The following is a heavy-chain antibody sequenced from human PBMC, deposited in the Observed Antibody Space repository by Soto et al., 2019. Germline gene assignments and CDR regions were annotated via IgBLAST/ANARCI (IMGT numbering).Heavy chain of an antibody. V-gene: IGHV3-15*01. Sequence: GGSLRLSCAASGFAFNDAWMSWVRQGPGKGLEWVGRIKGETDGGATQYAGPTKGRFTISRDDSKSTIYLQMNSLKVEDTAVYFCTTGSRYWGRGTQFTVSS. CDR3: TTGSRY. J-gene: IGHJ4*02. D-gene: IGHD1-26*01. CDR1: GFAFNDAW. CDR2: IKGETDGGAT.